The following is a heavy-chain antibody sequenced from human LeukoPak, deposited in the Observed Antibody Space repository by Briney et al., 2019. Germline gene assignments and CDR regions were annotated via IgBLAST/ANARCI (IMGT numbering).Heavy chain of an antibody. CDR3: ARDNGGYAYFDY. CDR1: RGSISRYY. CDR2: IYYNGNT. Sequence: SETLSLTCTVSRGSISRYYWSWLRQPPGKGLEWIGYIYYNGNTYYNPSLKSRVTISLATSMNQFSLKLSSLTAADTAVYYCARDNGGYAYFDYWGQGTLVTVSS. J-gene: IGHJ4*02. V-gene: IGHV4-59*01. D-gene: IGHD1-26*01.